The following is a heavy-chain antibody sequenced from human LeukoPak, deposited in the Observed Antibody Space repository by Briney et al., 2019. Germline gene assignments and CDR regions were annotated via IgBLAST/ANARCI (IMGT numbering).Heavy chain of an antibody. V-gene: IGHV4-38-2*02. CDR1: GYSINSDYY. CDR2: VYHSGTT. J-gene: IGHJ4*02. CDR3: TRELAGTTFED. Sequence: SETLSLTCTVSGYSINSDYYWGWIRQTPGKGLEWIGSVYHSGTTYHNPSLKSRVSMSVDTSKNQFSLTLTSVTAADTALYYCTRELAGTTFEDWGQGTLVTVSS. D-gene: IGHD1-1*01.